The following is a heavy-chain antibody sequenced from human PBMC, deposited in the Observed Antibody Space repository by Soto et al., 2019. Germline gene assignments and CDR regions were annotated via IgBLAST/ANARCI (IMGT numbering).Heavy chain of an antibody. J-gene: IGHJ4*02. CDR1: GFTFSSYA. V-gene: IGHV3-23*01. CDR2: ISGSGGST. D-gene: IGHD5-18*01. Sequence: EVQLLESGGGLVQPGGSLRLSCAASGFTFSSYAMSWVRQAPGKGLEWVSAISGSGGSTYYEDSVKGRFTISRDKSKNTLYLQMNGLRAEDTAVYYCAKNVDTAMAIDYWGQGTLVTVSS. CDR3: AKNVDTAMAIDY.